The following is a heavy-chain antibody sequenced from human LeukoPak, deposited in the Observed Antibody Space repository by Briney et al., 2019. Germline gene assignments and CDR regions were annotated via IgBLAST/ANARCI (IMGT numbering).Heavy chain of an antibody. CDR3: ARSYSSGGFDP. Sequence: GGSLRLSCAASGFTFSSYSMNWVRQAPGEGLEWVSSISSSSSYIYYADSVKGRFTISRDNAKNSLYLQMNSLRAEDTAVYYCARSYSSGGFDPWGQGTLVTVSS. CDR1: GFTFSSYS. V-gene: IGHV3-21*01. CDR2: ISSSSSYI. J-gene: IGHJ5*02. D-gene: IGHD6-19*01.